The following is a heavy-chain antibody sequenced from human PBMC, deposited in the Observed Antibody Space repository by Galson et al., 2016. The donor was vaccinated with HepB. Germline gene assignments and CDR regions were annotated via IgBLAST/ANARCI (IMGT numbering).Heavy chain of an antibody. Sequence: SLRLSCSASGFTVSSNYMSWVRQAPGEGLEWVSVIDGGGTPYYAVSVKGRFTISRDSSRNTLYLQMNSLRAEDTAIYYCASAYYHYYYYYAMDVWGQGTTVTVSS. V-gene: IGHV3-53*01. CDR3: ASAYYHYYYYYAMDV. J-gene: IGHJ6*02. D-gene: IGHD1-26*01. CDR2: IDGGGTP. CDR1: GFTVSSNY.